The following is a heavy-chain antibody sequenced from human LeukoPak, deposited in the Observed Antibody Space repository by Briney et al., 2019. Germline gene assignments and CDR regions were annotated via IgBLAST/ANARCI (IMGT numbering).Heavy chain of an antibody. J-gene: IGHJ3*02. CDR1: GGSISSGGYY. V-gene: IGHV4-39*01. CDR2: IHYSGRT. Sequence: PSETLSLTCTVSGGSISSGGYYWRSIRQPPGKGLGWIGSIHYSGRTYYKPSLKSRATMSVDTSKNQFSLNLTSVTAADTAVFHCARQRALAGEWAFDIWGQGTMVTVFS. D-gene: IGHD3-3*01. CDR3: ARQRALAGEWAFDI.